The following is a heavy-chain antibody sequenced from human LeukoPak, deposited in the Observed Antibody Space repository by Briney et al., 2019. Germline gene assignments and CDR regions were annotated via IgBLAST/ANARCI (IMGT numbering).Heavy chain of an antibody. CDR3: AVRIVGATLGY. V-gene: IGHV4-39*01. CDR2: IYYSGST. Sequence: SETLSLTCTVSGGSISSSSYYWGWIRQPPGKGLEWIGSIYYSGSTYYNPSLKSRVTISVDTSKNQFSLKLSSVTAADTAVYYCAVRIVGATLGYWGQGTLVTVSS. J-gene: IGHJ4*02. D-gene: IGHD1-26*01. CDR1: GGSISSSSYY.